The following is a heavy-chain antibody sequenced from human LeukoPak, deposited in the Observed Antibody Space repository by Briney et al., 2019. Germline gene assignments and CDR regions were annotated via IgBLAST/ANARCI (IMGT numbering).Heavy chain of an antibody. CDR2: IYHSGST. D-gene: IGHD6-19*01. V-gene: IGHV4-38-2*01. Sequence: PSETLSLTCAVSGYSISSGYYWGWIRQPPGKGLEWIGSIYHSGSTYYNPSLKSRVTISVDTSKNQFSLKLSSVTAADTAVYYCARQIDSSGWYGQYYFDYWGQGTLVTVSS. J-gene: IGHJ4*02. CDR1: GYSISSGYY. CDR3: ARQIDSSGWYGQYYFDY.